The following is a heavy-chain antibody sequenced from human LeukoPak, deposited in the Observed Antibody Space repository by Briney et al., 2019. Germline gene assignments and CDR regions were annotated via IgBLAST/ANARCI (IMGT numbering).Heavy chain of an antibody. CDR3: ARVGGYSGYDYDYYYGMDV. Sequence: GGSLRLSCAASGFTFSNALMSWVRQAPGKGLEWVSVIYSGGSTYYADSVKGRFTISRDNSKNTLYLQMNSLRAEDTAVYYCARVGGYSGYDYDYYYGMDVWGQGTTVTVSS. V-gene: IGHV3-53*01. CDR1: GFTFSNAL. D-gene: IGHD5-12*01. CDR2: IYSGGST. J-gene: IGHJ6*02.